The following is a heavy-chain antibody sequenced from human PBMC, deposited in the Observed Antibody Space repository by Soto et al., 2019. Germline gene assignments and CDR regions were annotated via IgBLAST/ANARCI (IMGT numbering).Heavy chain of an antibody. J-gene: IGHJ4*02. D-gene: IGHD3-16*02. CDR3: ARAFYVWGNYRTYYFDY. CDR2: IKQDGSEK. Sequence: EVQLVESGGGLVQPGGSLRLSCAASGFTFSNFWMSWVRQAPGKGLEWVANIKQDGSEKYYVDSVKGRFTISRDNDKNSLFLQMNSLRAEDTAVYYCARAFYVWGNYRTYYFDYWGQGTLVTVSS. V-gene: IGHV3-7*05. CDR1: GFTFSNFW.